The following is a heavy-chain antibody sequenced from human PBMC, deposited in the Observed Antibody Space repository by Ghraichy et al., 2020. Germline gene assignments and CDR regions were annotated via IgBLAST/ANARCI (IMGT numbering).Heavy chain of an antibody. D-gene: IGHD1-26*01. CDR1: GYTFTSYD. V-gene: IGHV1-8*02. CDR2: MNPNSGNT. Sequence: ASVKVSCKASGYTFTSYDINWVRQATGQGLEWMGWMNPNSGNTGYAQKFQGRVTMTRNTSISTAYMELSSLRSEDTAVYYCARATRRYSGTYLGYWGQGTLVTVSS. CDR3: ARATRRYSGTYLGY. J-gene: IGHJ4*02.